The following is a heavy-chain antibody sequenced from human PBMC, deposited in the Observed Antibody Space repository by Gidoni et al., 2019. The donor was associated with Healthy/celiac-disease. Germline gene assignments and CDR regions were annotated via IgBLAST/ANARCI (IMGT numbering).Heavy chain of an antibody. CDR1: GFTFRDYY. J-gene: IGHJ6*02. CDR2: IMSSGSTI. D-gene: IGHD6-19*01. Sequence: QVQLVASGGGLVKPGGSLSLSSDASGFTFRDYYMSWIRQAPGKGLQWVSYIMSSGSTIYYADTVKGRFTISRDNAKNSLYLQMNSLRAEDTAVYYCARDQVVAGPRVRNYGIDVWSQGTTVTVSS. CDR3: ARDQVVAGPRVRNYGIDV. V-gene: IGHV3-11*01.